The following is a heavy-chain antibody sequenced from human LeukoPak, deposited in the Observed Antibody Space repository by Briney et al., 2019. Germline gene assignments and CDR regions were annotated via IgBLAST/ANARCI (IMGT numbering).Heavy chain of an antibody. CDR3: TTVGTYYNFWSGPPGRDV. V-gene: IGHV3-15*01. J-gene: IGHJ6*04. CDR1: GFTFSNAW. Sequence: PGGSLRLSCAASGFTFSNAWMSRVRQAPGKGLEWVGRIKSKTDGGTTDYAAPVKGRFTISRDDSKNTLYLQMNSLKTEDTAVYYCTTVGTYYNFWSGPPGRDVWGKGTTVTVSS. D-gene: IGHD3-3*01. CDR2: IKSKTDGGTT.